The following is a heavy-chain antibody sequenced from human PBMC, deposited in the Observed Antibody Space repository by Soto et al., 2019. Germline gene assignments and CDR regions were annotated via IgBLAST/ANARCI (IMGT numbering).Heavy chain of an antibody. V-gene: IGHV3-23*01. CDR3: AKDQGPRSFDY. J-gene: IGHJ4*02. Sequence: EVQLLESGGGLVQPGGSLRLSCAASGFTFNNYAMSWVRQAPGKGLEWVSAISGSGRSTYYADSVKGRFTISRDNSKKTLYLQMNSLRAEDTAVYYCAKDQGPRSFDYWCQGTLVTVSS. CDR2: ISGSGRST. CDR1: GFTFNNYA.